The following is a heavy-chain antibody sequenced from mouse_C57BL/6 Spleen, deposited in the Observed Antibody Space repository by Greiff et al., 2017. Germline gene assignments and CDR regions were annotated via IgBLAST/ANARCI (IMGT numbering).Heavy chain of an antibody. Sequence: EVQLQESGPGLVKPSQSLSLTCSVTGYSITSGYYWNWIRQFPGNKLEWMGYISYDGSNNYNPSLKNRISITRDTSKNQFFLKLNSVTTEDTATYYCAEGGTWYFDVWGTGTTVTVSS. CDR3: AEGGTWYFDV. CDR1: GYSITSGYY. V-gene: IGHV3-6*01. CDR2: ISYDGSN. D-gene: IGHD3-3*01. J-gene: IGHJ1*03.